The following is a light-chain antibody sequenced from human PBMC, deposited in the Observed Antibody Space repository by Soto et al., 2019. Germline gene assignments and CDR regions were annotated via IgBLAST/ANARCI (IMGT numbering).Light chain of an antibody. J-gene: IGKJ1*01. CDR2: GAS. Sequence: EIVLTQSPGTLSLSPGERATLSCRASQSVSSSYLAWYQQKPGQAPRLLIYGASSRATGIPDRFSGSGAGPDFPLTIGRLEPEEFAVNYGQQYGSSPRTFGQGTKVEI. V-gene: IGKV3-20*01. CDR3: QQYGSSPRT. CDR1: QSVSSSY.